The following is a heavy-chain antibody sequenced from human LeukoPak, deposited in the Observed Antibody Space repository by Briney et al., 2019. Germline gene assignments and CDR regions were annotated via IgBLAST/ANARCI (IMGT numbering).Heavy chain of an antibody. CDR2: ISPGDSDP. V-gene: IGHV5-51*01. D-gene: IGHD6-19*01. J-gene: IGHJ4*02. CDR1: GYSFTNYW. Sequence: GESLKISCKGSGYSFTNYWIGWVRQMSGKGLEWMGIISPGDSDPRYSPSFQGQVTISADKSINTAYLQWSSLKASDTAMYYCTRVVAVARTEYFDNWGQGTLVTVSS. CDR3: TRVVAVARTEYFDN.